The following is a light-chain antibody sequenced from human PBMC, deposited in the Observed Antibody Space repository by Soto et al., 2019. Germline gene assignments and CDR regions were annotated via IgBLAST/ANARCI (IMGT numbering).Light chain of an antibody. V-gene: IGKV1-5*01. CDR3: QQYNSYLMYT. CDR2: DDS. CDR1: QSISTW. J-gene: IGKJ2*01. Sequence: DIQMTQSPSTLSASVGDRVTISGRASQSISTWLAGYQQKPGKAPKLLIYDDSSLESGVPSRFSGSGSGTEFTLTINSLQPDDFATNYCQQYNSYLMYTFGQGTKLEIK.